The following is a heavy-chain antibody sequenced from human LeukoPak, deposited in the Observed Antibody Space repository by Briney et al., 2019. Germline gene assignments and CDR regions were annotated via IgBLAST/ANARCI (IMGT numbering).Heavy chain of an antibody. CDR3: ARGSPGRDSSGYYVNY. CDR2: MCTSGST. CDR1: GGSISSYY. J-gene: IGHJ4*02. Sequence: SETLSLTCTVSGGSISSYYWSWIRQPAGRGLEWIGRMCTSGSTNYSPSLKSRVTMSVDTSKNQFSLKLSSVTAADTAVYYCARGSPGRDSSGYYVNYWGQGTLVTVSS. D-gene: IGHD3-22*01. V-gene: IGHV4-4*07.